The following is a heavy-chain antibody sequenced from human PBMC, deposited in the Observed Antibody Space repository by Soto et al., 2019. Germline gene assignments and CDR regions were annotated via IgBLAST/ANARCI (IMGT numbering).Heavy chain of an antibody. Sequence: LRXSCAASVFTVGSNYISSVRQAPGKGLEWVSVIYSGGSTYDADSVKGRFTISRDNSKNTLYLQMNSLRAEDTAVYYCATHSSSHPKYYYYGMDVWGQGTTVTVSS. CDR3: ATHSSSHPKYYYYGMDV. V-gene: IGHV3-53*01. CDR2: IYSGGST. CDR1: VFTVGSNY. J-gene: IGHJ6*02. D-gene: IGHD6-13*01.